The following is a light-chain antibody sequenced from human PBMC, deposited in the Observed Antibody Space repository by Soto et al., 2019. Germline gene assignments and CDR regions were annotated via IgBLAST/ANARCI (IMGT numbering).Light chain of an antibody. V-gene: IGKV3-11*01. CDR3: QQRSNWPT. Sequence: EIVSTQSPATLSLSPGERATLSCRASQSVNSYLAWYQQKPGQAPRLLIYDASNRATGIPARFSGSGSGTDFTLTISSLEPEDFAVYYCQQRSNWPTFGQGTKLEIK. CDR1: QSVNSY. CDR2: DAS. J-gene: IGKJ2*01.